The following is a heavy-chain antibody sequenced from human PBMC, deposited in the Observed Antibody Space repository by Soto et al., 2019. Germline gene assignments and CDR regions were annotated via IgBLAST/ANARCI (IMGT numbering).Heavy chain of an antibody. Sequence: QVQLVESGGGVVQPGRSLRLSCAASGFTFSSYGMHWVRQAPGKGLEWVAVISYDGSNKYYADSVKGRFTISRDNSKNTLYLQMYSLRAEDTAVYYCAKGDEWEPHVDYWGQGTLVTVSS. V-gene: IGHV3-30*18. CDR3: AKGDEWEPHVDY. D-gene: IGHD1-26*01. CDR2: ISYDGSNK. J-gene: IGHJ4*02. CDR1: GFTFSSYG.